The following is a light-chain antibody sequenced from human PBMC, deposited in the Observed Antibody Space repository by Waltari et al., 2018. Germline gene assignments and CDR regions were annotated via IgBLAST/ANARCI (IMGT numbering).Light chain of an antibody. J-gene: IGKJ1*01. CDR1: QSISSSY. CDR3: QQYAGSTWT. V-gene: IGKV3-20*01. CDR2: AS. Sequence: EIVSTQSPGTLSLSPGETATVSCRASQSISSSYLAWYQQRPGQAPRLLISASTRATGIPDRFSASGSGTDFTLTINRLEPEDVAMYYCQQYAGSTWTFGQGTKVEIK.